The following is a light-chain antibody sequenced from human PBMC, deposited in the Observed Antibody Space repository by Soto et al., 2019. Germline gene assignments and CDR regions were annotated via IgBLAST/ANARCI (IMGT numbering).Light chain of an antibody. Sequence: QSALTQPASASGSPGQSIAISCTGTSSDVGGYNYVSWYQQHPGKAPKLMIHEVSNRPSGISGRFSGSKSGNTASLTISGLQADDEADYYCSSHTSYSTRVFGTGTKVTVL. J-gene: IGLJ1*01. V-gene: IGLV2-14*01. CDR2: EVS. CDR1: SSDVGGYNY. CDR3: SSHTSYSTRV.